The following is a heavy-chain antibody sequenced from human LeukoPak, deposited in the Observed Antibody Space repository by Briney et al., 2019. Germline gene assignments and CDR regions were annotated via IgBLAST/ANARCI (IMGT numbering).Heavy chain of an antibody. J-gene: IGHJ6*02. D-gene: IGHD6-13*01. V-gene: IGHV1-18*01. CDR2: ISAYNGNT. Sequence: GASVKVSCKASGYTFTSYGISWVRQAPGQGLEWMGWISAYNGNTNYAQKLQGRVTMTTDTSTSTAYMELRSLRSDDTAVYYCARDHTKVVSRYSYYGMDVWGQGTTVTVSS. CDR3: ARDHTKVVSRYSYYGMDV. CDR1: GYTFTSYG.